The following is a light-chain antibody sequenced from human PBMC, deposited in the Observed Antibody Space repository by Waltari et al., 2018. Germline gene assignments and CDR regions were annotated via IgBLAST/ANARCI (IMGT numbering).Light chain of an antibody. CDR2: GAS. CDR1: QSVGND. V-gene: IGKV3-15*01. J-gene: IGKJ1*01. CDR3: QQYKEWPPWT. Sequence: EIVMTQSPATLSVSPGERATLSCRASQSVGNDLAWYHQAPGQAPRLLIYGASSRATGVPARLSGSGSGTEFTLTITSLQSGDFGIYFCQQYKEWPPWTFGQGTRV.